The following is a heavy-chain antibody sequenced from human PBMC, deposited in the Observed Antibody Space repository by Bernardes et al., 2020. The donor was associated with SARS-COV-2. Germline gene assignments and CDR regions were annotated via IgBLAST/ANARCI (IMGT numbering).Heavy chain of an antibody. CDR3: ARDLSFCADGVCSL. CDR1: GFTFNMYW. CDR2: IKGDGSYT. J-gene: IGHJ2*01. Sequence: GGSLRLSCAASGFTFNMYWMNWVRQAPGKGLEWVSRIKGDGSYTDYADSVKGRFTISRDNAENTLYLQMNSLRDEDTAFYYCARDLSFCADGVCSLWGRGTLVTVSS. V-gene: IGHV3-74*01. D-gene: IGHD2-8*01.